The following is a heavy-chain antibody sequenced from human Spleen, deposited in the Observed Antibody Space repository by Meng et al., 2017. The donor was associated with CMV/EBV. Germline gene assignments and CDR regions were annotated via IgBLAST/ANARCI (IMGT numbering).Heavy chain of an antibody. Sequence: GGSLRLSCAASGFTFSSYWMSWVRQTPAKGLEWVAGIRWNGDTTGYVDSVKGRFTISRDNAKNSLYLQMNSLRVEDTALYYCARLRGPTPSGNAFDVWGQGTVVTVSS. D-gene: IGHD1-26*01. J-gene: IGHJ3*01. CDR3: ARLRGPTPSGNAFDV. CDR2: IRWNGDTT. V-gene: IGHV3-20*04. CDR1: GFTFSSYW.